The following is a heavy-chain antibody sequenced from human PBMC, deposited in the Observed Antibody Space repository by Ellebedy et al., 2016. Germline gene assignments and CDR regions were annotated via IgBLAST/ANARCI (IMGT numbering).Heavy chain of an antibody. CDR3: RQGHYADL. CDR2: ISAGSDTT. V-gene: IGHV3-23*01. J-gene: IGHJ5*02. D-gene: IGHD4-17*01. CDR1: GFQFDDYA. Sequence: GGSLRLSXAASGFQFDDYAMSWVRQTPGKGLEWVSTISAGSDTTRLADSVKGRFTISRDSSKNSVYLRMNNLRVEDTAVYYCRQGHYADLWGQGTLVTVSS.